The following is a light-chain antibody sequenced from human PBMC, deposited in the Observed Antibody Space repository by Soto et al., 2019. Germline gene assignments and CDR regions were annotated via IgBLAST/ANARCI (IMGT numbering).Light chain of an antibody. V-gene: IGKV2-30*02. CDR3: LQRTHWPYT. CDR1: QSLVHSDGNTY. J-gene: IGKJ2*01. CDR2: KVS. Sequence: DVVMTQSPLSLPVTLGQPASISCRSSQSLVHSDGNTYLNWFQQRPGQSPRRLICKVSNRDSGVTDRFSGSASGNDFTLKISRVEAEDVGVYYCLQRTHWPYTFGQGTKLEIK.